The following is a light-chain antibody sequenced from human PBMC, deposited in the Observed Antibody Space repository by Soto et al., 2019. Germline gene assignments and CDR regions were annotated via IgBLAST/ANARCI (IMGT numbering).Light chain of an antibody. CDR1: QTISND. CDR3: QQNNKWPPVT. CDR2: GAS. Sequence: EVVMTQSPATVSVSPGEGVTVSCRASQTISNDLAWYQQKPGQAPRLLIYGASTRATGVPARFSGGGSGTEFTLTISSLQSEDCAFSSCQQNNKWPPVTFGGGTKVEIK. V-gene: IGKV3-15*01. J-gene: IGKJ4*01.